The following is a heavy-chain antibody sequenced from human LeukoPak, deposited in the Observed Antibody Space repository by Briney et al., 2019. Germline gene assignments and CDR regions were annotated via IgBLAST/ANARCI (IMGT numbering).Heavy chain of an antibody. J-gene: IGHJ4*02. Sequence: PSETLSLTCTVSGDSISSYYWSWIRQPPGKGLGWIGYIYYSGSTNYNPSLKSRVTISVDTSKNQFSLKLSSVTAADTAVYYCARGDTGNYYYFDYWGQGTLVTVSS. D-gene: IGHD1-26*01. CDR2: IYYSGST. CDR1: GDSISSYY. V-gene: IGHV4-59*01. CDR3: ARGDTGNYYYFDY.